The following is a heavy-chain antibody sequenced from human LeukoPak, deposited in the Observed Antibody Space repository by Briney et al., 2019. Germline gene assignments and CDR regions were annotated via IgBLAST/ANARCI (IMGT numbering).Heavy chain of an antibody. D-gene: IGHD2/OR15-2a*01. CDR1: GFTLSSYG. Sequence: PGGSLRLSCVASGFTLSSYGMHWVRQAPGKGPEWVAVIWYDGSRKYYADSVKGRFTISRDNFKNTVYLQMNNLRAEDTAVYYCARGISHYYYGMDVWGQGTTVTVSS. CDR2: IWYDGSRK. CDR3: ARGISHYYYGMDV. V-gene: IGHV3-33*01. J-gene: IGHJ6*02.